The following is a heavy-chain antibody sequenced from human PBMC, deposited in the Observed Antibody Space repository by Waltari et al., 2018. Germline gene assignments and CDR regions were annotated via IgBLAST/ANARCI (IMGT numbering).Heavy chain of an antibody. CDR3: ARDLSSSGFDY. CDR1: GYTFTGYY. V-gene: IGHV1-2*06. CDR2: INPNRGGT. D-gene: IGHD6-19*01. Sequence: QVQLVQSGAEVKKPGASVKVSCKASGYTFTGYYMHWVRQAPGQGLEWMGRINPNRGGTNYAQQVQGRVTMTRDTSISTAYMELSRLRSDDTAVYYCARDLSSSGFDYWGQGTLVTVSS. J-gene: IGHJ4*02.